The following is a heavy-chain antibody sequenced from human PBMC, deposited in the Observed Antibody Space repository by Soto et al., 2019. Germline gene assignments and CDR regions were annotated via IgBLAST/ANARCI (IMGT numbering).Heavy chain of an antibody. CDR2: IYYSGET. V-gene: IGHV4-59*01. Sequence: QVQLQESGPGLVKPSETLSLTCTVSGDSISRYYWSWIRLSPGKGLESIGYIYYSGETNYNPSVKSRGTLSVDRTKNQSSLKPRSVTAADTAVYYCARDQGGEFLEGSGMDVWGQGTTVTVSS. CDR3: ARDQGGEFLEGSGMDV. D-gene: IGHD3-10*01. J-gene: IGHJ6*02. CDR1: GDSISRYY.